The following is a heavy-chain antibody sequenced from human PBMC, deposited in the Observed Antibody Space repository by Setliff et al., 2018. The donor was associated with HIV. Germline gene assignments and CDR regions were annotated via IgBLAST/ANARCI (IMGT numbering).Heavy chain of an antibody. D-gene: IGHD6-13*01. CDR3: ARVGHSSSYHYHGMDV. J-gene: IGHJ6*02. Sequence: SVKVSCKTSGGTFSSYGISWVRQAPGQGLEWMGGIIPMFGTGFYALKFQGRVTITTDESRSSAYMELSSLSSEDTAVFYCARVGHSSSYHYHGMDVWGQGTTVTVSS. CDR1: GGTFSSYG. CDR2: IIPMFGTG. V-gene: IGHV1-69*05.